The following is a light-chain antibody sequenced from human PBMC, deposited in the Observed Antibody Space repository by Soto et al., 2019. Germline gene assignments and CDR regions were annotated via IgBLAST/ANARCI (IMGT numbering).Light chain of an antibody. CDR2: LEGSGSY. CDR1: SGHSSYI. Sequence: QLVLTQSSSASASLGSSVKLTCTLSSGHSSYIIAWHQQQPGKAPRYLMKLEGSGSYNKGSGVPDRFSGSSSGADPYLTISTLHFEDEADYYCASCDRNIPRLFGRGTKLTLL. CDR3: ASCDRNIPRL. V-gene: IGLV4-60*02. J-gene: IGLJ3*02.